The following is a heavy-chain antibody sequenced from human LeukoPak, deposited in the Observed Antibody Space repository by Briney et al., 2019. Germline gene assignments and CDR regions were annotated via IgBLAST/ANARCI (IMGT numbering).Heavy chain of an antibody. V-gene: IGHV3-7*01. Sequence: GGSLRLSCAASGFTFSRYWMSWVRQAPGKGLEWVANIKQDGSEKYYVDSVKGRFTISRDNAKNSLYLQMNSLRAEDTAVYYCSRDGRVTVGATRYGFWGQGTLVTVSS. CDR3: SRDGRVTVGATRYGF. CDR1: GFTFSRYW. D-gene: IGHD1-26*01. CDR2: IKQDGSEK. J-gene: IGHJ4*02.